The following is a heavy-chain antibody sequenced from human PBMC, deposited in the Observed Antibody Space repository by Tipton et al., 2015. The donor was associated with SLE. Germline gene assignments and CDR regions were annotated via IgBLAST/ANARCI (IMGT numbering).Heavy chain of an antibody. V-gene: IGHV4-39*07. D-gene: IGHD2-8*01. Sequence: TLSLTCTVSGDSMSSNPYYWGWIRQPPGKGLEWIGIIYQSGSTYYNPSLKSRVTISVDTSKKDFSVRLSSVTAADTAVYYCARGPATARTKYYFMDVWGKGTTVTVSS. CDR1: GDSMSSNPYY. J-gene: IGHJ6*03. CDR3: ARGPATARTKYYFMDV. CDR2: IYQSGST.